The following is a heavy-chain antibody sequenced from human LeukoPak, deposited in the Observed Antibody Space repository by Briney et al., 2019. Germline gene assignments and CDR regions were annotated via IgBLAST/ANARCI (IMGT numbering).Heavy chain of an antibody. CDR3: AKDWPTVGAMSY. CDR1: GSTFSSYA. V-gene: IGHV3-23*01. Sequence: PGGSLRLSCAAIGSTFSSYAMSWVRQAPGKGLEWVSVISDSGVSTYYADSVKGRFTISRDNSKNTLYLQMNSLRAEDTAVYYCAKDWPTVGAMSYWGQGTLVTVSS. CDR2: ISDSGVST. J-gene: IGHJ4*02. D-gene: IGHD1-26*01.